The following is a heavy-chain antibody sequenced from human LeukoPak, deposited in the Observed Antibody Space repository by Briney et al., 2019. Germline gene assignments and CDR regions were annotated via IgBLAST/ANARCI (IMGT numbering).Heavy chain of an antibody. CDR2: ISYDGSNK. Sequence: GGSLRLSCAASGFTFSSYGMHWVGQAPGKGLEWVAVISYDGSNKYYADSVKGRFTISRDNSKNTLYLQMNSLRAEDTAVYYCARDPTYYLRYGYFDSWGQGTLVTVSS. V-gene: IGHV3-30*03. D-gene: IGHD1-26*01. J-gene: IGHJ4*02. CDR3: ARDPTYYLRYGYFDS. CDR1: GFTFSSYG.